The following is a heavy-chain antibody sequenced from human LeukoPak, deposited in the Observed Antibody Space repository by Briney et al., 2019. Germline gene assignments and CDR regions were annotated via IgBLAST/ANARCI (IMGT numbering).Heavy chain of an antibody. CDR2: IKQDGSEK. Sequence: GGSLRLSCAASGFTFSSYGMSWVRQAPGKGLEWVANIKQDGSEKYYVDSVKGRFTISRDNAKNSLYLQMNSLRAEDTAVYYCARETVTIPYCMDVWGKGTTVTVSS. CDR3: ARETVTIPYCMDV. J-gene: IGHJ6*03. CDR1: GFTFSSYG. D-gene: IGHD3-9*01. V-gene: IGHV3-7*01.